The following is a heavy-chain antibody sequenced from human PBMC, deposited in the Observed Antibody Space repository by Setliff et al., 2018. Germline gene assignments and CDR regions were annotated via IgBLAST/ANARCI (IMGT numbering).Heavy chain of an antibody. J-gene: IGHJ6*04. D-gene: IGHD3-10*01. Sequence: ASVKVSCKASGYIFTSYGISWVRQAPGQGLEWMGWISSYNGKTNYAQKLQGRVTMTTDTSTSTAYMELRSLRSDDTAMYYCARGTDYHGSGSYWAKDVWGKGTTVTVSS. CDR3: ARGTDYHGSGSYWAKDV. V-gene: IGHV1-18*01. CDR1: GYIFTSYG. CDR2: ISSYNGKT.